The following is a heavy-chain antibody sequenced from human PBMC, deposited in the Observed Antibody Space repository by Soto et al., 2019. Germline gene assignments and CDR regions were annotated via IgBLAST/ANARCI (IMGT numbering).Heavy chain of an antibody. CDR3: ATPGNIVGCCWSYFAL. D-gene: IGHD2-15*01. Sequence: QLQLQESGPGLVKPSETLSLTCTVSGGSISSSSYYWGWIRQPPGKGLEWIGSIYYSGSTYYNPSPRSRLTISSLTSTTQFSLNLISVTAAATAVYYSATPGNIVGCCWSYFALWGRGTLVTLSS. V-gene: IGHV4-39*01. CDR2: IYYSGST. CDR1: GGSISSSSYY. J-gene: IGHJ2*01.